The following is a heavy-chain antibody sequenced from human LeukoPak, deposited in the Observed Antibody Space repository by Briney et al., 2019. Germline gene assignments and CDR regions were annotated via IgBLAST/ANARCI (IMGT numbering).Heavy chain of an antibody. V-gene: IGHV3-49*04. CDR1: GFTFGDYA. CDR2: IRSKAYGGTT. J-gene: IGHJ4*02. CDR3: TRTYGDYGINDY. D-gene: IGHD4-17*01. Sequence: PGGSLRLSCTASGFTFGDYAMSWVRQAPGKGLEWVGFIRSKAYGGTTEYAASVKGRFTISRDDSKSIAYLQMNSLKTEDTAVYYCTRTYGDYGINDYWGQGTLVTVSS.